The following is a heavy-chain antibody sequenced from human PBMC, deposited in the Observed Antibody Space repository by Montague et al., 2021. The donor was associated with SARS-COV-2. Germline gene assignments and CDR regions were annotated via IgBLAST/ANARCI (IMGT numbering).Heavy chain of an antibody. CDR2: IYDGGAV. CDR3: VRDHPYGGPRGAYDI. V-gene: IGHV4-59*01. CDR1: GGSITGYY. Sequence: SETLSLTSTLSGGSITGYYWSWLRRSPGKGLEWIAYIYDGGAVNYNPSLGSRVTISTDTSKNQLSLKVNSVTAADTAVYYCVRDHPYGGPRGAYDIWGQGTVVTVSS. J-gene: IGHJ3*02. D-gene: IGHD4-23*01.